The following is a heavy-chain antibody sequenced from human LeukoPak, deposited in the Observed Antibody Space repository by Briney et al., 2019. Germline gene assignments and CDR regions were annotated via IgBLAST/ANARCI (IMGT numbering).Heavy chain of an antibody. V-gene: IGHV3-7*01. CDR2: INREGSDK. J-gene: IGHJ6*02. CDR3: ARDGVPGGRDV. CDR1: GFTFSTHW. Sequence: PGGSLRLSCAASGFTFSTHWMDWVRQPPGKGLEWVANINREGSDKNYVDSVKGRFTISRDNAKNSLSLQMNSLRVEHTAVYYCARDGVPGGRDVWGQGTTVTVS. D-gene: IGHD3-16*01.